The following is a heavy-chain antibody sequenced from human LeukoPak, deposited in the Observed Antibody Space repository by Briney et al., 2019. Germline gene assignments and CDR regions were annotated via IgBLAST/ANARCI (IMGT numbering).Heavy chain of an antibody. CDR3: ASEGNYSLSFDP. D-gene: IGHD1-7*01. V-gene: IGHV3-7*01. CDR1: GFTSSSYW. CDR2: IKQDGSEK. Sequence: GGSLRLSCAASGFTSSSYWMSWVRQAPGKGLEWVANIKQDGSEKYYVDSVKGRFTISRDNAKNSLYLQMNSLRAEDTAVYYCASEGNYSLSFDPWGQGTLVTVSS. J-gene: IGHJ5*02.